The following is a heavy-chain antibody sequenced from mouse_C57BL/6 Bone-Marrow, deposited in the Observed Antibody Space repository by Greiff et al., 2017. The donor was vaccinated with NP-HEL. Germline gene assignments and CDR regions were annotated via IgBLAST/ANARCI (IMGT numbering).Heavy chain of an antibody. CDR2: ISSGGSYP. CDR1: GFTFSSYG. J-gene: IGHJ4*01. D-gene: IGHD3-3*01. V-gene: IGHV5-6*01. CDR3: ARRGREMDY. Sequence: DVQLVESGGDLVKPGGSLKLSCAASGFTFSSYGMSWVRQTPDKRLEWVATISSGGSYPYYPDSVKGRFTISRDNAKNTLYLQMSSLKSEDTAMYYCARRGREMDYWGQGTSVTVSS.